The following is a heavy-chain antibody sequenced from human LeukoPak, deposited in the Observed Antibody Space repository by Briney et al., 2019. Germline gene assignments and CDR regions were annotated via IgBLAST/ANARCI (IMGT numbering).Heavy chain of an antibody. D-gene: IGHD4-23*01. CDR2: INHSGRT. CDR3: ARDPTTVATLPYYFDF. J-gene: IGHJ4*02. Sequence: SETLSLTCAVSGGSFFGSHWNWIRQSPEKGLEWIGEINHSGRTNYNPSLKSRVTISVDTSKSQFFLKLTSVTAADTAVYYCARDPTTVATLPYYFDFWGQGTLVTVSA. CDR1: GGSFFGSH. V-gene: IGHV4-34*01.